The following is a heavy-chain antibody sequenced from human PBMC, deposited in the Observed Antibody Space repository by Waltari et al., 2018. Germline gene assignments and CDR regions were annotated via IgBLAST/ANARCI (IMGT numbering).Heavy chain of an antibody. D-gene: IGHD6-13*01. CDR3: ARGKQQLVLEDAFDI. J-gene: IGHJ3*02. Sequence: QVQLVQSGAEVKKPGSSVKISCKASGGTFSSSAIIWVRQAPGQVLEWMGGIIAIFGTANYAQKFQGRVTITADESTSTAYMELSSLRSEDTAVYYCARGKQQLVLEDAFDIWGQGTMVTVSS. V-gene: IGHV1-69*12. CDR1: GGTFSSSA. CDR2: IIAIFGTA.